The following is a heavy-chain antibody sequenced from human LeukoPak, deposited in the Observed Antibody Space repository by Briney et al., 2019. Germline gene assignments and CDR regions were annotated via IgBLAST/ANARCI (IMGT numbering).Heavy chain of an antibody. V-gene: IGHV1-24*01. CDR2: FDPEDGET. CDR3: ATPRDSDNRGYYYDLTY. D-gene: IGHD3-22*01. CDR1: GYTLTELS. J-gene: IGHJ4*02. Sequence: ASVKVSCKVSGYTLTELSMHWVRQAPGIGLEWMGGFDPEDGETIYAQKFQGRVTMTEDTSVDTAYLELSSLRSEDTAVYYCATPRDSDNRGYYYDLTYWGQGTLVTVSS.